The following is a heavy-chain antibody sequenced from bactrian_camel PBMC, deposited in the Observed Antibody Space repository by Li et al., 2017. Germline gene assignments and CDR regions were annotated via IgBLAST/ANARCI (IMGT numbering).Heavy chain of an antibody. CDR3: AAETPSTARLYSGTWCEPDF. D-gene: IGHD2*01. CDR1: GATYC. V-gene: IGHV3S53*01. CDR2: ISSDDST. J-gene: IGHJ4*01. Sequence: HVQLVESGGGSVQSGGSLTLSCVASGATYCMGWFRQAPGNVSELVSTISSDDSTYYADSVKGRFTVSRDNAKGTLYLQMNDLRPEDTGVYYCAAETPSTARLYSGTWCEPDFWGPGTQVTVS.